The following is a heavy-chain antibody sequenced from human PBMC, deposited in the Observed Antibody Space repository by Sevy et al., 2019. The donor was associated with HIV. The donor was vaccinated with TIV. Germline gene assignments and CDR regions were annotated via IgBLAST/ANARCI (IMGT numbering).Heavy chain of an antibody. D-gene: IGHD2-15*01. CDR3: ARNPGYCSGERCYYFDY. V-gene: IGHV3-11*01. J-gene: IGHJ4*02. Sequence: GGSLRLTCAASGFTFNVYYMSWIRRTPGKGLEWVSYLSSSGSGVDYADSVRGRVTISRDNAKNLIYLQMNSLRAEDTAVYYCARNPGYCSGERCYYFDYWGQGTLVTVSS. CDR2: LSSSGSGV. CDR1: GFTFNVYY.